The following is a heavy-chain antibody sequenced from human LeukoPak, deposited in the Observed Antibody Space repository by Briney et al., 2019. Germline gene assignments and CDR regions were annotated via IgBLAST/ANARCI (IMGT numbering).Heavy chain of an antibody. CDR2: IYYSGST. J-gene: IGHJ3*02. Sequence: KPSETLSLTCTVSGGSVSSGSYYWSWIRQPPGKGLEWIGYIYYSGSTNYNPSLKSRVTISVDTSKNQFSLKLSSVTAEDTAVYYCARVQMYYDFWSAPFDIWGQGTMVTVSS. CDR3: ARVQMYYDFWSAPFDI. D-gene: IGHD3-3*01. V-gene: IGHV4-61*01. CDR1: GGSVSSGSYY.